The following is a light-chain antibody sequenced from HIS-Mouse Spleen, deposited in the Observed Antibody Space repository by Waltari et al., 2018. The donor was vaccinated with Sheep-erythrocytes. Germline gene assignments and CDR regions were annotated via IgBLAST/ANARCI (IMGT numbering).Light chain of an antibody. Sequence: DIQMTQSPSSLSASVGDRVTITCRASQRISSYLNWYQQKPGKAPKLLIYAASSLQSGVPSMFSGSGSGTDFTLTISSLQPEDFATYYCQQSYSTPQFTFGPGTKVDIK. CDR3: QQSYSTPQFT. J-gene: IGKJ3*01. CDR1: QRISSY. CDR2: AAS. V-gene: IGKV1-39*01.